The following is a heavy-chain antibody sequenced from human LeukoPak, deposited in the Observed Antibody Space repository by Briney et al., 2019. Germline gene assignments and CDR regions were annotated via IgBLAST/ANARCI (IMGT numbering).Heavy chain of an antibody. V-gene: IGHV3-7*01. CDR3: ARAEVDTAYNLFDY. CDR2: IKQDGSKK. J-gene: IGHJ4*02. D-gene: IGHD5-18*01. Sequence: PGGSLRLSCVASGFPFSSYWMTWVRQAPGKGLEWVANIKQDGSKKSYVDSVKGRFTISRDNAKNSLYLQMNSLRAEDTAVYYCARAEVDTAYNLFDYWGQGTLVTVSS. CDR1: GFPFSSYW.